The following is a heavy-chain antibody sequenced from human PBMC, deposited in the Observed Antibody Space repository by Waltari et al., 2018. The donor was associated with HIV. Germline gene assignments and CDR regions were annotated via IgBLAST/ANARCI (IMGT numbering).Heavy chain of an antibody. Sequence: QVQLVQSGAEVKKPGASVKVSCKASGYPFTSYDINWVRQATGQGLEWMGWMNPNSGNTGYAQKFQGRVTMTRDTSISTAYMELSSLRSDDTAVYYCARALGRGYCSSTSCFFDYWGQGPLVTVSS. J-gene: IGHJ4*02. CDR2: MNPNSGNT. D-gene: IGHD2-2*01. V-gene: IGHV1-8*01. CDR3: ARALGRGYCSSTSCFFDY. CDR1: GYPFTSYD.